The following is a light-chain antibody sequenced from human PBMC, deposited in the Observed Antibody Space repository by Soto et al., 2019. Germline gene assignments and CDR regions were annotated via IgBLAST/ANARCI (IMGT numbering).Light chain of an antibody. CDR3: QQYNSYSWT. CDR2: KAS. V-gene: IGKV1-5*03. J-gene: IGKJ1*01. CDR1: QSISSW. Sequence: DIQMTQSPSTLSASVGDRVTITCRASQSISSWLAWYQQKPGKAPKVLIYKASSLESGVPSRFSGSGSGTEFTLTISSLQPDDFATYYCQQYNSYSWTFGQWTKVEIK.